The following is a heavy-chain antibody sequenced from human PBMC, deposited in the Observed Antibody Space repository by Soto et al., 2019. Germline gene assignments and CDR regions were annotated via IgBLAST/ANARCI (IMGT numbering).Heavy chain of an antibody. CDR2: TYYRSKWYN. CDR1: GDSVACNSAA. J-gene: IGHJ6*02. Sequence: SQTLTLTCAISGDSVACNSAAWNWIRQSPSRGLEWLGRTYYRSKWYNDYAVSVKSRITINPDTSKNQFSLQLNSVTPEDTAVYYCARVGHEDDYYYYGMDVWGQGTTVTVSS. CDR3: ARVGHEDDYYYYGMDV. V-gene: IGHV6-1*01.